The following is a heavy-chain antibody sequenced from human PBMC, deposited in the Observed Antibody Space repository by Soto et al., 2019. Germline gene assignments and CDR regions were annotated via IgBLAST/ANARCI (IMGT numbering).Heavy chain of an antibody. V-gene: IGHV3-11*06. Sequence: PGGSLRLSCAASGFTFSDYYMSWIRQAPGKGLEWVSYISSSSSYTDYADSVKGRFTISRDNAKNSLYLQMNSLRAEDTAVYYCARDWKTMVRGYGMDVWGQGTTVTVSS. CDR3: ARDWKTMVRGYGMDV. CDR1: GFTFSDYY. J-gene: IGHJ6*02. D-gene: IGHD3-10*01. CDR2: ISSSSSYT.